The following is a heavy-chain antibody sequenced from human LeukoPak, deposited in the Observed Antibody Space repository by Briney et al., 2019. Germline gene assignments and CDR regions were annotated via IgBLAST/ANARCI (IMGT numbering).Heavy chain of an antibody. D-gene: IGHD3-22*01. J-gene: IGHJ4*02. CDR3: VRDRFGYSDY. CDR1: GFTFSNYW. Sequence: GGSLRLSCAASGFTFSNYWMSWVRQAPGKGLEWVANIKPDGSEKYYVDSVKGRPTISRDNAKNSLYLQINSLRADDTAVYYCVRDRFGYSDYWGQGTLVTVSS. V-gene: IGHV3-7*01. CDR2: IKPDGSEK.